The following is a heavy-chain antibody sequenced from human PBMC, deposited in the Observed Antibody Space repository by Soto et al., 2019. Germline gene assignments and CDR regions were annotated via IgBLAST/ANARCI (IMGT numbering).Heavy chain of an antibody. CDR2: ISSSGSTI. Sequence: EVQLVESGGGLVQPGGSLRLSCAASGFTFSSYSMNWVRQAPGKGLEWVSYISSSGSTIYYADSVKGRFTISRDNAKNSLYLQMNSLRAEDTAVYYCARGGIVVVPAAGPDYWGQGTLVTVSS. D-gene: IGHD2-2*01. CDR1: GFTFSSYS. CDR3: ARGGIVVVPAAGPDY. J-gene: IGHJ4*02. V-gene: IGHV3-48*04.